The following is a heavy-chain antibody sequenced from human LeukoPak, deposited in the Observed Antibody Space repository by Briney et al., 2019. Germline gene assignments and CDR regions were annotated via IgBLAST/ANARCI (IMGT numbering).Heavy chain of an antibody. CDR3: AKDTWDSSGYLSL. CDR1: GFTFHDYA. Sequence: PGGSRRLSCAASGFTFHDYAMHWVRQAPRKGLEWVSGISWHSGSIGYADSVKGRFTISRDNAKNSLYLQMNSLRAEDTALYYCAKDTWDSSGYLSLWGQGTLVTVSS. D-gene: IGHD3-22*01. V-gene: IGHV3-9*01. J-gene: IGHJ4*02. CDR2: ISWHSGSI.